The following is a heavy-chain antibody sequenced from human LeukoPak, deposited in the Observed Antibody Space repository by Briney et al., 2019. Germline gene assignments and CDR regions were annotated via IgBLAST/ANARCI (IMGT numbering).Heavy chain of an antibody. D-gene: IGHD3-9*01. J-gene: IGHJ4*02. CDR3: ARLSYDILTGYSPPYDY. Sequence: GESLKISCQGSGYSFTSYWIGWVRQMPGKGLEWMGIIYPGDSDTRYSPSFQGQVTISADKSISTAYLQWSSLKASDTAMYYCARLSYDILTGYSPPYDYWGQGTLVTVSS. CDR2: IYPGDSDT. V-gene: IGHV5-51*01. CDR1: GYSFTSYW.